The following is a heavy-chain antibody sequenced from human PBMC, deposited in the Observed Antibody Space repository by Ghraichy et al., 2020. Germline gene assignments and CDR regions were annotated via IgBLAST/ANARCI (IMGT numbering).Heavy chain of an antibody. Sequence: GGSLRLSCAASGFTFDDYAMHWVRQAPGKGLEWVSGISWNSGSIGYADSVKGRFTISRDNAKNSLYLQMNSLRAEDTALYYCAKAYPVLDYYYYYGMDVWGQGTTVTVSS. J-gene: IGHJ6*02. V-gene: IGHV3-9*01. D-gene: IGHD3-16*01. CDR3: AKAYPVLDYYYYYGMDV. CDR2: ISWNSGSI. CDR1: GFTFDDYA.